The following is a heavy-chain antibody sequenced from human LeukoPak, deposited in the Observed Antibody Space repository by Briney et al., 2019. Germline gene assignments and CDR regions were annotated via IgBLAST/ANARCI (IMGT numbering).Heavy chain of an antibody. CDR3: ARALRTRLGAFDI. V-gene: IGHV3-74*01. CDR2: IKTDGSIT. CDR1: GFSFSVYW. J-gene: IGHJ3*02. D-gene: IGHD1-1*01. Sequence: GGSLRLSCAASGFSFSVYWMHWVRQAPGKGPVWVSRIKTDGSITDYADFVKGRFTISRDNAKNTLYLQMNSLRAEDTAVYYCARALRTRLGAFDIWGQGTMVTVSS.